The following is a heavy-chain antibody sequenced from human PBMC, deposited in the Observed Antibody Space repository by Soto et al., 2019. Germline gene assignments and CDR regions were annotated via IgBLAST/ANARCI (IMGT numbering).Heavy chain of an antibody. CDR3: ARVDVGVGATRGVFDY. V-gene: IGHV1-69*01. D-gene: IGHD1-26*01. Sequence: QVQLVQSGAEVKKPGSSVKVSCKASGGTFSSYAISWVRQAPGQGLEWMGGIIPIFGTANYAQKIQGRVTITADESTSTGYMELSSLRSEDTAVYYCARVDVGVGATRGVFDYWGQGTLVTVSS. J-gene: IGHJ4*02. CDR1: GGTFSSYA. CDR2: IIPIFGTA.